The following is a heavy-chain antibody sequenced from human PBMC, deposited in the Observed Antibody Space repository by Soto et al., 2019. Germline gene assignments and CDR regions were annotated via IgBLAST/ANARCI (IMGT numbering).Heavy chain of an antibody. CDR3: VKDLGYCGAPKCSSSLYLDL. J-gene: IGHJ2*01. CDR1: GYTFTSYA. V-gene: IGHV1-3*01. D-gene: IGHD2-21*01. Sequence: ASVKVSCKASGYTFTSYAMHWVRQAPGQRLEWMGWINAGNGNTKYSQKFQGRVTITRDTSASTAYMELNSLRAEDTAVYYCVKDLGYCGAPKCSSSLYLDLWGRGTLVTVSS. CDR2: INAGNGNT.